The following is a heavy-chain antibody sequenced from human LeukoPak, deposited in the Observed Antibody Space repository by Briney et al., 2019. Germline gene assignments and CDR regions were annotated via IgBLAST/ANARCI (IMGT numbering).Heavy chain of an antibody. D-gene: IGHD6-13*01. CDR3: GKEASSSWYWFDP. V-gene: IGHV3-21*01. Sequence: GGSLRLSCAASGFTFSNYNMNWVRQAPGRGLEWVSSITSGSTYVFYTDSVKGRFTISRDNAKNSLYLQMNSLRAEDTAVYYCGKEASSSWYWFDPWGQGTQVTVSS. CDR2: ITSGSTYV. CDR1: GFTFSNYN. J-gene: IGHJ5*02.